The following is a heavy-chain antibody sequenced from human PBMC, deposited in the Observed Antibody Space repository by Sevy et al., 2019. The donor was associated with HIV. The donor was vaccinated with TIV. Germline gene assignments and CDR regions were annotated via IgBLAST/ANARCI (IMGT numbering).Heavy chain of an antibody. Sequence: GGSLRLSCAASGFTFFSHVMSWVRQAPGKGLEWVSGLSGRGGTTYYADSVKGRFSISRDNSKNKLYLQMSSLRIEDTAVYYCAIGTTDSSISWVFDVWGQGTMVTVSS. J-gene: IGHJ3*01. CDR1: GFTFFSHV. V-gene: IGHV3-23*01. CDR2: LSGRGGTT. D-gene: IGHD6-13*01. CDR3: AIGTTDSSISWVFDV.